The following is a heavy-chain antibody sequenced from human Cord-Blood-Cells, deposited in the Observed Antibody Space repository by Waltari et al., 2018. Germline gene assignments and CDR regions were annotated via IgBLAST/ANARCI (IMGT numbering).Heavy chain of an antibody. CDR1: GGSISSGGYY. CDR3: ARGVVVPAAPYYFDY. J-gene: IGHJ4*02. CDR2: IYYSGST. Sequence: QVQLQESGPGLVKPSQTLSLTCTVSGGSISSGGYYWSWIRQHPGKGLEWIGYIYYSGSTYYKPSLKSRVTISVDTSKNQFSLKLSSVTAADTAVYYCARGVVVPAAPYYFDYWGQGTLVTVSS. V-gene: IGHV4-31*03. D-gene: IGHD2-2*01.